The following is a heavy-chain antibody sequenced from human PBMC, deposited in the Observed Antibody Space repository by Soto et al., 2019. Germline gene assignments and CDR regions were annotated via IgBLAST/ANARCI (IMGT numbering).Heavy chain of an antibody. V-gene: IGHV1-69*01. Sequence: QVQLVQSGAEVKKPGSSVKVSCMASGGTFSSYAISWVRQAPGQGLEWMGGIIPIFGTANYAQKFQGRVTITADESTSTAYMELSSQRSEDTAVYYCARAPIAVAGIFDYWGHGTLVTVSS. CDR3: ARAPIAVAGIFDY. CDR1: GGTFSSYA. D-gene: IGHD6-19*01. CDR2: IIPIFGTA. J-gene: IGHJ4*01.